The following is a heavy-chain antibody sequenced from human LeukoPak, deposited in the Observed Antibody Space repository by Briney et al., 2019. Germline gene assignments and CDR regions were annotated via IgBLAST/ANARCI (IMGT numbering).Heavy chain of an antibody. CDR2: IRSKANSYAT. CDR1: GFTFSGSA. V-gene: IGHV3-73*01. Sequence: GGSLRLSCAASGFTFSGSAMHWVRQASGKGLEGVGRIRSKANSYATAYAASGKGRFTISRDDSKNTAYLQMNSLKTEDTAVYYCARSYGSGSYYNPGDVWGKGTTVTVSS. CDR3: ARSYGSGSYYNPGDV. D-gene: IGHD3-10*01. J-gene: IGHJ6*04.